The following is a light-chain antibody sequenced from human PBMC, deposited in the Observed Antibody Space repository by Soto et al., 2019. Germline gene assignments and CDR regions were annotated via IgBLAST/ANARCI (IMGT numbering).Light chain of an antibody. CDR3: QQYGSVPLT. CDR1: QSVSTNY. Sequence: EIVLTQSPGTLSLSPGERATLSCRASQSVSTNYLAWYQQKPGQAPRLLIYGASSRATGIPDRFSSSGSGADFTLTISRLEPGDFAVYFCQQYGSVPLTFGGGTKVEIK. J-gene: IGKJ4*01. CDR2: GAS. V-gene: IGKV3-20*01.